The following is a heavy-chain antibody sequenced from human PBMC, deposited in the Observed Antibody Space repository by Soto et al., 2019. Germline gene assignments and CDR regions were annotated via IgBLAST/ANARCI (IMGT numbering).Heavy chain of an antibody. CDR3: ARAKAPLYSSSWYWFDP. CDR1: GGSISSYY. D-gene: IGHD6-13*01. J-gene: IGHJ5*02. CDR2: IYYSGST. V-gene: IGHV4-59*08. Sequence: QVQLQESGPGLVKPSETLSLTCTVSGGSISSYYWSWIRQPPGKGLEWIGYIYYSGSTNYNPSLKSRVTISVDTSKNQFSLKLSSGTAADTAVYYCARAKAPLYSSSWYWFDPWGQGTLVTVSS.